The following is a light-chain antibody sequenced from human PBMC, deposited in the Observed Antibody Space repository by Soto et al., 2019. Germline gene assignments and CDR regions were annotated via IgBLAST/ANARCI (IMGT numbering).Light chain of an antibody. CDR3: TSYTSGGTYV. Sequence: QSALTQPASVSGSPGQSITISCTGTSSDVGGYNYVSWHQQHPGKAPKLTIYDVSSRPSGVSNRFSASKSGNTASLTISGLQAEDEDDYYCTSYTSGGTYVFGPGTKLTVL. V-gene: IGLV2-14*01. CDR2: DVS. CDR1: SSDVGGYNY. J-gene: IGLJ1*01.